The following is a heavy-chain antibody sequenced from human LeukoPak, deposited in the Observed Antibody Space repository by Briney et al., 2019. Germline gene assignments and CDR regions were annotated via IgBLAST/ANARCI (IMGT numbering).Heavy chain of an antibody. D-gene: IGHD2-2*02. V-gene: IGHV4-34*01. CDR1: GGSFCGYY. J-gene: IGHJ6*03. Sequence: PSETLSLTCAVYGGSFCGYYWSWIRQPPGKGLEWCVEINHSGSTNYNPSLKSRVTISVDTSKKQFSLKLSSVTAGDTAVYYCARGKKQGYCSSTSCYSAYYYYMDVWGKGTTVTVSS. CDR3: ARGKKQGYCSSTSCYSAYYYYMDV. CDR2: INHSGST.